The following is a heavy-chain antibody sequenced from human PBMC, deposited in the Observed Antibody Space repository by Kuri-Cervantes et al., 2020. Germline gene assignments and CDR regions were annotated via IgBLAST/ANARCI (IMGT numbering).Heavy chain of an antibody. CDR2: IIPIFGTA. Sequence: SVKVSCKASGGTFSSYAISWVRQAPGQGLEWMGGIIPIFGTANYAQKFQGRVTMTRDTSISTAYMELSRLRSDDTAVYYCARDRGLYGRYNWFDPWSQGTLVTVSS. CDR1: GGTFSSYA. D-gene: IGHD3-10*01. J-gene: IGHJ5*02. V-gene: IGHV1-69*05. CDR3: ARDRGLYGRYNWFDP.